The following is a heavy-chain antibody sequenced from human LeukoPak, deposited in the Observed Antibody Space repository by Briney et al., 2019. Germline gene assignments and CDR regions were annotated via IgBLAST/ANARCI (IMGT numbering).Heavy chain of an antibody. J-gene: IGHJ4*02. CDR2: HSGNS. V-gene: IGHV4-61*03. Sequence: SEXLSLTXXVSGASVSSNSYHWSWIRQAPGKGLEWIGHSGNSDYKPSLKSRVTISTDTSNNHFSLNLVSVTAADTAVYYCATYYVGVGGRGHWGPGTLVTVSS. CDR3: ATYYVGVGGRGH. CDR1: GASVSSNSYH. D-gene: IGHD3-16*01.